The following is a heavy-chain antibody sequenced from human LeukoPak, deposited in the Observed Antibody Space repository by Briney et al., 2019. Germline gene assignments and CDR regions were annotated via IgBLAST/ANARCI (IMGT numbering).Heavy chain of an antibody. CDR2: IKQDGSEK. CDR3: ARCDCSSTSCYLY. CDR1: GCTFSSYW. Sequence: GGSLRLSCAASGCTFSSYWMSWVRQAPGKGLEWVANIKQDGSEKYYVDSVKGRFTISRDNAKNSLYLQMTSLRAEDTAVYYCARCDCSSTSCYLYWGQGTLVTVSS. J-gene: IGHJ4*02. V-gene: IGHV3-7*01. D-gene: IGHD2-2*01.